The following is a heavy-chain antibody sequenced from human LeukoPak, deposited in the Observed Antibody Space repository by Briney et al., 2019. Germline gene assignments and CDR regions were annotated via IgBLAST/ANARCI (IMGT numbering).Heavy chain of an antibody. Sequence: SETLSLTCTVSGGSISSGSYYWSWIRQPAGKGLEWIGRIYTSGSTNYNPSLKSRVTMSVDTSKNQFSLKLSSVTAADTAVYYCARAVWPYNWFDPWGQGTLVTVSS. CDR2: IYTSGST. D-gene: IGHD3-16*01. J-gene: IGHJ5*02. CDR3: ARAVWPYNWFDP. CDR1: GGSISSGSYY. V-gene: IGHV4-61*02.